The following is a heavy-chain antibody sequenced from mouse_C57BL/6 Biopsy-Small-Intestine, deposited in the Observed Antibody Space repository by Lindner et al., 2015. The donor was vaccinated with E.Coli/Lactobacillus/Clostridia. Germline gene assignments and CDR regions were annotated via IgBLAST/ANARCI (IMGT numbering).Heavy chain of an antibody. V-gene: IGHV5-4*01. CDR1: GFTFSSYA. CDR2: ISDGGSYT. J-gene: IGHJ3*01. D-gene: IGHD2-3*01. Sequence: VQLQEVWGGLVKPGGSLKLSCAASGFTFSSYAMSWVRQTPEKRLEWVATISDGGSYTYYPDNVKGRFTISRDNAKNNLYLQMSHLKSEDTAMYYCAREDGYYPAWFAYWGQGTLVTVSA. CDR3: AREDGYYPAWFAY.